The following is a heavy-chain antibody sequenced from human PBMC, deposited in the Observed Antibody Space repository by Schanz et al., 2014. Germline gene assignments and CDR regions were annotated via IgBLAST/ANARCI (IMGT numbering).Heavy chain of an antibody. J-gene: IGHJ5*02. V-gene: IGHV4-39*01. Sequence: QLQESGPGLVKPSETLSLTCTVSGDSISSTSYYWGWIRQPPGKGLEWIGSIYNSGSTYYNPSLKSRVTISVDTSNTQFPLKLSPVTAADTAVYYCGRHPHYYGSGSGFDPWGQGTLVTVSS. CDR3: GRHPHYYGSGSGFDP. CDR2: IYNSGST. D-gene: IGHD3-10*01. CDR1: GDSISSTSYY.